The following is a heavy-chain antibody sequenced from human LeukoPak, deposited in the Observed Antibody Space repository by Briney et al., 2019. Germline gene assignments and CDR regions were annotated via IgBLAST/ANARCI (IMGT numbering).Heavy chain of an antibody. CDR1: GGSISSGGYY. CDR2: IYWDDDK. J-gene: IGHJ4*02. V-gene: IGHV2-5*08. D-gene: IGHD3-22*01. CDR3: ARGYYDSSGSYYFDY. Sequence: TLSLTCTVSGGSISSGGYYWSWIRQPPGKALEWLALIYWDDDKRYSPSLKSRLTITKDTSKNQVVLTMTNMDPVDTATYYCARGYYDSSGSYYFDYWGQGTLVTVSS.